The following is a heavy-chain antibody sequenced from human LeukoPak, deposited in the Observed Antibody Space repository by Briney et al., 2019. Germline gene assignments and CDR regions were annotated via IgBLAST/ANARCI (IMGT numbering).Heavy chain of an antibody. J-gene: IGHJ4*02. V-gene: IGHV3-23*01. D-gene: IGHD2-2*01. CDR3: ARGLPALFQFDY. CDR1: GFTFSSYA. Sequence: GGSLRLSCGASGFTFSSYAMSGGRQARGGGVGWVSVFSGRGGRKYSVDPGKGRFHIPRDHYQNTPYLQMTRLSADDTAVYYCARGLPALFQFDYWGQGTLVTVSS. CDR2: FSGRGGRK.